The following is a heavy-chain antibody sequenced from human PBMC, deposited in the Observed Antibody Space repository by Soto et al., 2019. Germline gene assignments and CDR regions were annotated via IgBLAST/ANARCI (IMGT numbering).Heavy chain of an antibody. CDR1: GFTFSSYS. CDR3: ARERRHSSSWYPDY. V-gene: IGHV3-21*01. J-gene: IGHJ4*02. Sequence: EVQLVESGGGLVKPGGSLRLSCAASGFTFSSYSMNWVRQAPGKVLEWVSSISSSSSYIYYADSVKGRFTISRDNAKNSLYLQMNSLRAEDTAVYYCARERRHSSSWYPDYWGQGTLVTVSS. D-gene: IGHD6-13*01. CDR2: ISSSSSYI.